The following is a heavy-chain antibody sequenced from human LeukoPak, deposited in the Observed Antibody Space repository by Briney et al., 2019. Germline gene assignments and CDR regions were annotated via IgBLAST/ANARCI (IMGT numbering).Heavy chain of an antibody. CDR1: GFTFSGYA. Sequence: GGSLRLSCAASGFTFSGYAMHWVRQAPGKGLEWVAVISYDGSNKYYADSVKGRFTISRDNSKNTLYLQMNSLRAEDTAVYYCAGGQIGYWGQGTLVAVSS. J-gene: IGHJ4*02. V-gene: IGHV3-30-3*01. CDR3: AGGQIGY. CDR2: ISYDGSNK.